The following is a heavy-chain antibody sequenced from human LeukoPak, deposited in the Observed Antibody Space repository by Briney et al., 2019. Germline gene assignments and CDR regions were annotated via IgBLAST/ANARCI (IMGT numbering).Heavy chain of an antibody. CDR3: ARAGRGLRYFDWLTYDY. V-gene: IGHV3-74*01. D-gene: IGHD3-9*01. J-gene: IGHJ4*02. CDR2: INSDGSST. CDR1: GFTFSSYW. Sequence: GGSLRLSCATSGFTFSSYWMHWVRQAPGKGLVWVSHINSDGSSTTYADSVKGRFTISRDNAKNTLYLQMNSLRAEDTAVYYCARAGRGLRYFDWLTYDYWGQGTLVTVSS.